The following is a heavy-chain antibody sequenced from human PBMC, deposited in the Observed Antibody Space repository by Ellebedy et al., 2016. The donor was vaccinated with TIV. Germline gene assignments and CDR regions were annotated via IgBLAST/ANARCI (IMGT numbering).Heavy chain of an antibody. Sequence: AASVKVSCKASGYTFTSYHMHWVRQAPGQGLEWMAIINPSGGSTSYAQKFQGRVTMTSDTSTSTVYMELSNLRSEDTAVYYCARDLISGSYYYYGMDVWGQGTTVTVSS. CDR2: INPSGGST. CDR3: ARDLISGSYYYYGMDV. J-gene: IGHJ6*02. CDR1: GYTFTSYH. V-gene: IGHV1-46*01. D-gene: IGHD3-10*01.